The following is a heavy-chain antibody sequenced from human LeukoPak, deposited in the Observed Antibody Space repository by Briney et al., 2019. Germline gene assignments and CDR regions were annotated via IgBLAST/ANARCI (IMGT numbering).Heavy chain of an antibody. CDR3: ASRKASSWHFLT. CDR1: GGSISSGGYS. V-gene: IGHV4-30-2*01. J-gene: IGHJ4*02. CDR2: IYHSGST. D-gene: IGHD6-13*01. Sequence: SQTLSLTCAVSGGSISSGGYSWSWIRQPPGKGLEWIGYIYHSGSTYYNPSLKSRVTVSVDRSKNQFSLKLSSVTAADTAVYYCASRKASSWHFLTWGQGTLVTVSS.